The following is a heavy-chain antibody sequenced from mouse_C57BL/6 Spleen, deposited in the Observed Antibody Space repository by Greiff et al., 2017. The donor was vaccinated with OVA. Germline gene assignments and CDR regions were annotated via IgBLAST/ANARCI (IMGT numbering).Heavy chain of an antibody. CDR3: ARRGTSGFAY. CDR2: INPGSGGT. CDR1: GYAFTNYL. V-gene: IGHV1-54*01. Sequence: QVQLQQSGAELVRPGTSVKVSCKASGYAFTNYLIEWVKQRPGQGLEWIGVINPGSGGTKYNEKFKGKATLTADKSSSTAYMQLSSLTSEDSAVYFCARRGTSGFAYWGQGTLVTVSA. J-gene: IGHJ3*01. D-gene: IGHD3-3*01.